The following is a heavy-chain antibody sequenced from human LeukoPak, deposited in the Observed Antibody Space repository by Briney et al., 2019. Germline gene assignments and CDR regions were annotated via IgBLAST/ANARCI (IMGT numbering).Heavy chain of an antibody. CDR3: VRDCGFHTFDF. J-gene: IGHJ4*02. V-gene: IGHV3-7*05. CDR2: IKQDGSEK. Sequence: GGSLRLSCAAPGFSFSTYWMSWVRQAPGKGLEWVANIKQDGSEKYYVDSVKGRFTISRDNAKNSLYLQMSSLRGDDTAVYYCVRDCGFHTFDFWGQGTLVTVSS. CDR1: GFSFSTYW. D-gene: IGHD2-21*01.